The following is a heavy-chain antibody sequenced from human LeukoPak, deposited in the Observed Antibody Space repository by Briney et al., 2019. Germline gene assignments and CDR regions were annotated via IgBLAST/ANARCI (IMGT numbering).Heavy chain of an antibody. V-gene: IGHV3-30*18. CDR3: AKWDSTWHFQH. J-gene: IGHJ1*01. CDR1: GFTFRSYA. Sequence: GGSLRLSCAASGFTFRSYAMHWVRQAPGKGLEWVAVMSYDGSNKYYADSVKGRFTISRDNSKNTLYLQMSSLRAEDTAVYYCAKWDSTWHFQHWGQGTLVTVS. CDR2: MSYDGSNK. D-gene: IGHD6-13*01.